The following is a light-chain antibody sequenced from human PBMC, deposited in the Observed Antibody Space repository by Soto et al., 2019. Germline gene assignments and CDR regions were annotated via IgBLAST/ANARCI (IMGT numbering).Light chain of an antibody. Sequence: DIQMTQSPSSLSASVGDRVTITCRASQSVRTFLTWYQQKPGKAPKLLIYAASSLQSGVPSRFSGSGSGTDFSLTISSLQPEGFATYYCQQSFSSPLTFGGGTKVEI. CDR3: QQSFSSPLT. CDR2: AAS. V-gene: IGKV1-39*01. J-gene: IGKJ4*02. CDR1: QSVRTF.